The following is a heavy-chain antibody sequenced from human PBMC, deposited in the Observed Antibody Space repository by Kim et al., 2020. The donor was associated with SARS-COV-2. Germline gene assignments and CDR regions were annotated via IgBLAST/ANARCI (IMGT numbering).Heavy chain of an antibody. CDR3: ARAPHSGSYYSVPLIDY. J-gene: IGHJ4*02. CDR2: IIPIFGTA. D-gene: IGHD1-26*01. Sequence: SVKVSCKASGGTFSSYAISWVRQAPGQGLEWMGGIIPIFGTANYAQKFQGRVTITADESTSTAYMELSSLRSEDTAVYYCARAPHSGSYYSVPLIDYWGQGTLVTVSS. V-gene: IGHV1-69*13. CDR1: GGTFSSYA.